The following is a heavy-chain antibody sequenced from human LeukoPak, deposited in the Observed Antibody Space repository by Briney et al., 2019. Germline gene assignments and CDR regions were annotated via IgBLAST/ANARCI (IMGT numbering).Heavy chain of an antibody. D-gene: IGHD3-10*01. CDR1: GFTFSSYG. V-gene: IGHV3-30*02. CDR3: AKVYGSGIDYYYYMDV. CDR2: LRYDGSNN. J-gene: IGHJ6*03. Sequence: GGSLGLFCAASGFTFSSYGMQWVRQAPGKGLVEGAVLRYDGSNNYYADSLKSRFTISRDNSKNTLYLQMNSLSAEDTAVYYCAKVYGSGIDYYYYMDVWGKGTTVTVSS.